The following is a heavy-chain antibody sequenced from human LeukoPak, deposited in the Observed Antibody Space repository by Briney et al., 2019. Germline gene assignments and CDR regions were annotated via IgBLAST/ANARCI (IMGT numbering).Heavy chain of an antibody. Sequence: GGSLRLSCAASGFTFSDYYMSWIRQAPGKGLEWVSYISSSSSYTNYADSVKGRFTISRDNAKNSLYLQMNSLRAEDTAVYYCARESRYCSGGSCMGAFDIWGQGTMVTVSS. J-gene: IGHJ3*02. D-gene: IGHD2-15*01. CDR2: ISSSSSYT. CDR1: GFTFSDYY. V-gene: IGHV3-11*06. CDR3: ARESRYCSGGSCMGAFDI.